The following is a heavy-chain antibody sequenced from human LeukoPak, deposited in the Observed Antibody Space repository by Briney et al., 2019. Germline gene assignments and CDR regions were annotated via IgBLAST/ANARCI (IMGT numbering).Heavy chain of an antibody. V-gene: IGHV1-69*13. J-gene: IGHJ4*02. Sequence: ASVKASCKASGGTFISYAISWVRQAPGQGLEWMGGIIPIFGTANYAQKFQGRVTITADESTSTAYMELSSLRSEDTAVYYCAREDSSGWYHFDYWGQGTLVTVSS. D-gene: IGHD6-19*01. CDR3: AREDSSGWYHFDY. CDR2: IIPIFGTA. CDR1: GGTFISYA.